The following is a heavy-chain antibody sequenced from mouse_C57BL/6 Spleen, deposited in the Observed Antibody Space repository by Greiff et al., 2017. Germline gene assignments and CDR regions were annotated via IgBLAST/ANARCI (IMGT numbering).Heavy chain of an antibody. V-gene: IGHV1-18*01. Sequence: VQLKQSGPELVKPGASVKIPCKASGYTFTDYNMDWVKQSHGKSLEWIGDINPNNGGTIYNQKFKGKATLTVDKSSSTAYMELRSLTSEDTAVYYCARWHYGSSYLDYWGQGTTLTVSS. CDR1: GYTFTDYN. CDR3: ARWHYGSSYLDY. CDR2: INPNNGGT. D-gene: IGHD1-1*01. J-gene: IGHJ2*01.